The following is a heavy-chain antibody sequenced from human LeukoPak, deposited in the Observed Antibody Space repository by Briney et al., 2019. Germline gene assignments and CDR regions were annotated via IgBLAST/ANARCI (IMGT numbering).Heavy chain of an antibody. J-gene: IGHJ4*02. CDR1: GGSISSGGYY. D-gene: IGHD3-22*01. Sequence: SETLSLTCTVSGGSISSGGYYWSWVRQHPGKGLEWIGYIYYSGSTYYNPSLKSRVTISVDTSKNQFSLKLSSVTAAGTAVYYCARAQSRTLYYYDSSGYYYDYWGQGTLVTVSS. V-gene: IGHV4-31*03. CDR2: IYYSGST. CDR3: ARAQSRTLYYYDSSGYYYDY.